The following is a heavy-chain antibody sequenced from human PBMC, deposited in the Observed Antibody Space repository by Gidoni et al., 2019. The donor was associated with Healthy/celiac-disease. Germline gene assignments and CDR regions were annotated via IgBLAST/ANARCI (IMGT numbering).Heavy chain of an antibody. D-gene: IGHD6-13*01. CDR3: ARDSYSSSWYALTGDYYYYGMDV. CDR1: GFTFSSYS. Sequence: EVQLVESGGGLVKPGGSLRLSCAASGFTFSSYSMNWVRPAPGKGLEWVSSISSSSSYIYYADSVKGRFTISRGNAKNSLYLQMNSLRAEDTAVYYCARDSYSSSWYALTGDYYYYGMDVWGQGTTVTVSS. V-gene: IGHV3-21*01. CDR2: ISSSSSYI. J-gene: IGHJ6*02.